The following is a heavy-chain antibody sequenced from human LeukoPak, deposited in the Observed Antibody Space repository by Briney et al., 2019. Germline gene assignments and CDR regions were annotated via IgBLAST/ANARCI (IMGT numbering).Heavy chain of an antibody. CDR2: INSDGSTT. D-gene: IGHD2-15*01. V-gene: IGHV3-74*01. J-gene: IGHJ5*02. Sequence: GGSLRLSCAASGFTFSSYWMHWVRQAPGKGLVWVSRINSDGSTTNYADSVKGRFTISRDNAVNTMYLQMNSLRVEDTAVYYCTRRVSATRWFDPWGQGTLVTVSS. CDR1: GFTFSSYW. CDR3: TRRVSATRWFDP.